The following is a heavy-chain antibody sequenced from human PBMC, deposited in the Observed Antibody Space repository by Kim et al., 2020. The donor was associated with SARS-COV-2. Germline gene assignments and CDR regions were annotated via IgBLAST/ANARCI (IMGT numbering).Heavy chain of an antibody. CDR1: GFTFDDYA. V-gene: IGHV3-9*01. J-gene: IGHJ3*02. CDR2: ISWNSGSI. CDR3: AKGDSSGYYEYAFDI. D-gene: IGHD3-22*01. Sequence: GGSLRLSCAASGFTFDDYAMHWVRQAPGKGLEWVSGISWNSGSIGYADSVKGRFTISRDNAKNSLYLQMNSLRAEDTALYYCAKGDSSGYYEYAFDIWGQGTMVTVSS.